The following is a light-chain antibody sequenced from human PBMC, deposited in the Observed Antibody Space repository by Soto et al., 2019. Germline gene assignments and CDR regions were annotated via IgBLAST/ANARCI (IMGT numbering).Light chain of an antibody. CDR1: QSVSSN. CDR3: HEYNSWPTLT. CDR2: GAS. V-gene: IGKV3-15*01. Sequence: EIVMTQSPATLSVSPGERATRSCRASQSVSSNLAWYQQKPGQAPRLLIYGASTRATGITARFSGSGSGTEFTLTISSLQSEDLAVYYWHEYNSWPTLTFGGGTKVEIK. J-gene: IGKJ4*01.